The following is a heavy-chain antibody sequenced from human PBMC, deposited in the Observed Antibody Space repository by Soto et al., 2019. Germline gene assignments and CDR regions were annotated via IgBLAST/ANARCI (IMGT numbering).Heavy chain of an antibody. CDR1: GASIRSSTFY. Sequence: SETLSLTCAVSGASIRSSTFYWGWIRQPPGKGLESIANIYYDGSTYYNPSLKSRVTISVDTSKNQFSLKLSSVTAADTAVYYCARQHYYDSSGYYTWNWGQGTLVTVSS. D-gene: IGHD3-22*01. J-gene: IGHJ4*02. CDR2: IYYDGST. V-gene: IGHV4-39*01. CDR3: ARQHYYDSSGYYTWN.